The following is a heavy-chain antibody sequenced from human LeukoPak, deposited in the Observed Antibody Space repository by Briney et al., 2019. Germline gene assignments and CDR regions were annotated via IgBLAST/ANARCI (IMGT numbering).Heavy chain of an antibody. CDR1: GGSISSGSYY. V-gene: IGHV4-61*02. D-gene: IGHD3-9*01. CDR2: IYTSGST. Sequence: SETLSLTCTVSGGSISSGSYYWSWIRQPAGKGLEWIGRIYTSGSTNYNPSLKSRVTISVDTPKNQFSLKLSSVTAADAAGYDSAREYYDILTGYYSFDYWGQGTLVTVSS. CDR3: AREYYDILTGYYSFDY. J-gene: IGHJ4*02.